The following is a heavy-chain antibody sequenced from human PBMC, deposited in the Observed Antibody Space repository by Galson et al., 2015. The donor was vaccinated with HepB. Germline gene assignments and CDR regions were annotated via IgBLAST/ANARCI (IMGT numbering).Heavy chain of an antibody. V-gene: IGHV3-30*18. CDR3: AKDEEGQWLVLKAIDY. Sequence: SLRLSCAASGFTFSSYGMHWVRQAPGKGLEWVAVISYDGSNKYYADSVKGRFTISRDNSKNTLYLQMNSLRAEDTAVYYCAKDEEGQWLVLKAIDYWGQGTLVTVSS. CDR1: GFTFSSYG. CDR2: ISYDGSNK. J-gene: IGHJ4*02. D-gene: IGHD6-19*01.